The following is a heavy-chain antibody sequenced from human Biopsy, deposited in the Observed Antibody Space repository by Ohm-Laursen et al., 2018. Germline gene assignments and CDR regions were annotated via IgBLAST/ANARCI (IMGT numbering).Heavy chain of an antibody. V-gene: IGHV1-69*13. CDR2: IIPMFGTA. J-gene: IGHJ4*02. CDR3: ARGPHSGSHSCFDY. CDR1: GGTFINYA. Sequence: ASVKVSCKASGGTFINYAISWVRQAPGQGLEWMGGIIPMFGTADYAQMFQGRVTISADESTSTSYMELSSLTTEDTAIYYCARGPHSGSHSCFDYWGRGTLVTVSS. D-gene: IGHD1-26*01.